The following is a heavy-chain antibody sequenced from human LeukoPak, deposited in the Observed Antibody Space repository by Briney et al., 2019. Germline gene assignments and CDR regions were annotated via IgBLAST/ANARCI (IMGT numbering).Heavy chain of an antibody. CDR3: VRGTIATGGTDY. CDR1: GFTVNRTY. CDR2: TNTDATST. D-gene: IGHD6-13*01. Sequence: GGSLRLSCAASGFTVNRTYMSGVRQAPGKGLVWVSRTNTDATSTTYADSVQGRFTISRDNAKNTLYLQMNSLRAGDTAVYYCVRGTIATGGTDYWGQGILVTVSS. J-gene: IGHJ4*02. V-gene: IGHV3-74*01.